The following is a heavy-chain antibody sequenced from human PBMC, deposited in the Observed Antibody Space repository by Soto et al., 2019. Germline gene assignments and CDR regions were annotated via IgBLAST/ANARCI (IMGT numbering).Heavy chain of an antibody. CDR2: ISSGSSLL. CDR1: GFTFSSYT. J-gene: IGHJ4*02. CDR3: ARVPDSSAYYYYFDY. V-gene: IGHV3-21*01. Sequence: EVVLVVSGGGLVKPGGSLRLSCAASGFTFSSYTMHWVRQVPGKGLEWVSSISSGSSLLYYADSVRGRFTISRDNAKNSLYLQMNSLRADDTAVYYCARVPDSSAYYYYFDYWGQGTLVTVSS. D-gene: IGHD3-22*01.